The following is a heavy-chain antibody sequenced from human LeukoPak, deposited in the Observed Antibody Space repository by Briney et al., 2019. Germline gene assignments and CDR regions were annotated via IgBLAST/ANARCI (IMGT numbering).Heavy chain of an antibody. J-gene: IGHJ4*02. CDR3: ARVPRTIAAAVFDY. D-gene: IGHD6-13*01. Sequence: ASVKVSCKASGYTFTSYGISWVRQAPGQGLEWMGWISAYNGNTNYAQKLQGRVTMTTDTSTSTAYMELRSLRSEDTAVYYCARVPRTIAAAVFDYWGQGTLVTVSS. CDR1: GYTFTSYG. V-gene: IGHV1-18*01. CDR2: ISAYNGNT.